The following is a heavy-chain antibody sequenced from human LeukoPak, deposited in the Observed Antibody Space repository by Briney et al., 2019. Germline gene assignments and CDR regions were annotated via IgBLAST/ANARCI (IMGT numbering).Heavy chain of an antibody. D-gene: IGHD3-3*01. CDR3: AKGRASDFWSGYRSWFDP. V-gene: IGHV3-23*01. CDR2: ISGSGGST. CDR1: GFTFSNAW. J-gene: IGHJ5*02. Sequence: GGSLRLSCAASGFTFSNAWMTWVRQAPWKGLEWVSSISGSGGSTYYADSVKGRFTISRDNSKNTLYLQMNSLRVEDTAVYYCAKGRASDFWSGYRSWFDPWGQGTLVTVSS.